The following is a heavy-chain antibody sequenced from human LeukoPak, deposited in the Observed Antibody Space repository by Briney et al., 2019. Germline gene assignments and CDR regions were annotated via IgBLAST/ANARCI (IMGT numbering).Heavy chain of an antibody. V-gene: IGHV1-69*04. CDR3: ARDTHDYGGVDY. Sequence: GASVKVSCKASGGTFSSYTISWVRQAPGQGLEWMGRIILILGIANYAQKFQGRVTITADKSTSTAYMELSSLRSEDTAVYYCARDTHDYGGVDYWGQGTLVTVSS. CDR2: IILILGIA. D-gene: IGHD4-23*01. CDR1: GGTFSSYT. J-gene: IGHJ4*02.